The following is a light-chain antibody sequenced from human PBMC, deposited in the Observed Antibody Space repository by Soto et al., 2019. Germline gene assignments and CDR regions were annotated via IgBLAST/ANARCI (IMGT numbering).Light chain of an antibody. CDR2: GAS. CDR3: QHYGSAGT. J-gene: IGKJ1*01. CDR1: QSVSSSY. V-gene: IGKV3-20*01. Sequence: EIVLTHSPGTLSLSPGERATLSCRASQSVSSSYLAWYQQKPGQAPRLLIYGASSRATGIPDRFSGSGSGTDFTLTITRLEPEDFAVYHCQHYGSAGTFGQGTKVEIK.